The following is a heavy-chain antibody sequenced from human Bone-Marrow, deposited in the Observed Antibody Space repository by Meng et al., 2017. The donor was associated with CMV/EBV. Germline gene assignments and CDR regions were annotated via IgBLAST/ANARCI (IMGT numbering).Heavy chain of an antibody. D-gene: IGHD5-24*01. J-gene: IGHJ3*02. V-gene: IGHV1-18*01. CDR1: GYTFTSYG. CDR3: ARGDYRDGYNLGAFDI. Sequence: ASVKVSCKASGYTFTSYGISWVRQAPGQGLEWMGWISAYNGNTNYAQKLQGRVTMTTDTSTSTAYMELRSLRSDDTAVYYCARGDYRDGYNLGAFDIWGQGTMVTVSS. CDR2: ISAYNGNT.